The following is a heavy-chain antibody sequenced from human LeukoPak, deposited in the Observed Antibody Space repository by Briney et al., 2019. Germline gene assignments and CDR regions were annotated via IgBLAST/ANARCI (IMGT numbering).Heavy chain of an antibody. CDR2: IYSGGST. J-gene: IGHJ4*02. D-gene: IGHD3-10*01. CDR1: GFTVSSNY. V-gene: IGHV3-53*01. Sequence: PGGSLRLSCAASGFTVSSNYMSWVRQAPGKGLEWVSVIYSGGSTYYADSVKGRFTISRDNSKNTLYLQMNSLRAEDTAVYYCARDYYGSGSYSYFDYWGQGTLVTVSS. CDR3: ARDYYGSGSYSYFDY.